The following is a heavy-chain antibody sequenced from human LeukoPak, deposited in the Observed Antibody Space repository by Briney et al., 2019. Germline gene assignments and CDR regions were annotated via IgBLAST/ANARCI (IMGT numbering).Heavy chain of an antibody. Sequence: SETLSLTCAVSADSFSSHYWTWIRQPPGKGLEWIGYISYIGSTNYNPSLKSRVTISIDTTKNKFSLKLSTVTAVDTAVYYCGRDLVTVTKGFDIWGQGTMVSFSS. V-gene: IGHV4-59*11. J-gene: IGHJ3*02. CDR2: ISYIGST. CDR1: ADSFSSHY. D-gene: IGHD4-17*01. CDR3: GRDLVTVTKGFDI.